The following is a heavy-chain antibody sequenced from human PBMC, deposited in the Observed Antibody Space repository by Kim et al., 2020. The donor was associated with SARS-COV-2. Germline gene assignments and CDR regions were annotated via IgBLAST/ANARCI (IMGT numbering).Heavy chain of an antibody. V-gene: IGHV3-15*01. CDR3: TTIEA. J-gene: IGHJ4*02. CDR2: TDGGTI. Sequence: TDGGTIDYAAPVKGRFTISRDDSKNTVYRQMNSLKTEDTAVYYCTTIEARGQGTLVTVSS.